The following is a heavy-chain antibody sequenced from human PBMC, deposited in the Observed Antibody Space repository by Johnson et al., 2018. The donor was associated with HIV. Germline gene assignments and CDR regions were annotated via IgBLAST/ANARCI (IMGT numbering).Heavy chain of an antibody. J-gene: IGHJ3*02. V-gene: IGHV3-53*01. CDR1: GLTVSSNY. Sequence: EVQLVESGGGLIQPGGSLRLSCVASGLTVSSNYMTWVRQAPGKGLEWVSMIYTGGRTDYADSVKGRFTISRDNAKNTLYLQMNSLRVEDTAVYYCASSFTANIWGQGTMVSVSS. CDR2: IYTGGRT. CDR3: ASSFTANI. D-gene: IGHD5-18*01.